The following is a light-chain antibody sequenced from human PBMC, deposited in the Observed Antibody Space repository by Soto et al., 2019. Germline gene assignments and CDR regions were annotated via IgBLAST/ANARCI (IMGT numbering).Light chain of an antibody. CDR2: EVS. CDR3: SSYAGSNYVV. V-gene: IGLV2-8*01. CDR1: SSDVGGYHY. J-gene: IGLJ2*01. Sequence: QSALTQPPSASGSPGQSVTISCTGTSSDVGGYHYVSWYQQHPGKAPKLMIYEVSKRPSGVPDRISGSKSGNTASLTVSGLQAEDEADYYCSSYAGSNYVVFAGGTKVTVL.